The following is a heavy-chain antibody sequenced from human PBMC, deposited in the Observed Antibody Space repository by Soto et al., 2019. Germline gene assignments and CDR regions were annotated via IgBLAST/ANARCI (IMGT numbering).Heavy chain of an antibody. V-gene: IGHV3-21*01. CDR3: ARSPILYCGGDCYAFDI. CDR2: ISSSSSYI. CDR1: GFTFSSYS. Sequence: GRSLRLSCAASGFTFSSYSMNWVRQAPGKGLEWVSSISSSSSYIYYADSVKGRFTISRDNAKNSLYLQMNSLRAEDTAVYYCARSPILYCGGDCYAFDIWGQGTMVTVSS. J-gene: IGHJ3*02. D-gene: IGHD2-21*02.